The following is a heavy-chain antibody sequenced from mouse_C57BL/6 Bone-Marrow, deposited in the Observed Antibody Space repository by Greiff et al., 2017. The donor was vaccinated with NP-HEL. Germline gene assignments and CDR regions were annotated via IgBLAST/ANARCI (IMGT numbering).Heavy chain of an antibody. CDR2: IDPENGDT. J-gene: IGHJ4*01. V-gene: IGHV14-4*01. CDR1: GFNIKDDY. D-gene: IGHD2-4*01. CDR3: TIYYDYPYYAMDY. Sequence: EVQLQESGAELVRPGASVKLSCTASGFNIKDDYMHWVKQRPEQGLEWIGWIDPENGDTEYASKFQGKATITADTSSNTAYLQLSSLTSEDTAVYYCTIYYDYPYYAMDYWGQGTSVTVSS.